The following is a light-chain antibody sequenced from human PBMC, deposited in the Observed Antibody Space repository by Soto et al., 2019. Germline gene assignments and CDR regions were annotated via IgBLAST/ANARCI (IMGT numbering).Light chain of an antibody. Sequence: EIVMTQSPVTLSVSPGERATLSCRASQSVSSNLAWYQQKPGQAPRVLIYGASTRATGIPARFSGSGSGTEFTLTISSLHSEDFAVYYCQQYKNWPPFTFGPGTKVDIK. CDR3: QQYKNWPPFT. J-gene: IGKJ3*01. CDR1: QSVSSN. CDR2: GAS. V-gene: IGKV3-15*01.